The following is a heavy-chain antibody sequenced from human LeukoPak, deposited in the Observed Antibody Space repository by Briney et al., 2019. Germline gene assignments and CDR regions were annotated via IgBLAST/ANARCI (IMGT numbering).Heavy chain of an antibody. V-gene: IGHV3-30*04. CDR2: ISYDGSNK. CDR1: GFTFSSYA. J-gene: IGHJ4*02. Sequence: GGSLRLSCAASGFTFSSYAMHWVRQAPGKGLEWVAVISYDGSNKYYADSVKGRFTISRDNSKNTLYLQMNSLRAEDTAVYYCARDLDSNYLSYYFDYWGQGTLVTVSS. D-gene: IGHD4-11*01. CDR3: ARDLDSNYLSYYFDY.